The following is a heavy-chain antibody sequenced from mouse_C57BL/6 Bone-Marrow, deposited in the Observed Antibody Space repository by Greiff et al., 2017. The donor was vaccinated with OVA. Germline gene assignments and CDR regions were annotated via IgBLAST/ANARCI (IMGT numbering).Heavy chain of an antibody. CDR2: INPSSGYT. CDR3: AREGYYYGSSYDAMDY. Sequence: QVQLQQSGAELARPGASVKMSCKASGYTFTSYTMHWVKQRPGQGLEWIGYINPSSGYTKYNQKFKDKATLTVDKSSSTAYMQLSSLTSEDSAVYYCAREGYYYGSSYDAMDYWGQGTSVTVSS. J-gene: IGHJ4*01. CDR1: GYTFTSYT. D-gene: IGHD1-1*01. V-gene: IGHV1-4*01.